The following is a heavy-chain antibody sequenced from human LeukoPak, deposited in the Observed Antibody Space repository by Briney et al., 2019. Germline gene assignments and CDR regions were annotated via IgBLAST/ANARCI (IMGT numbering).Heavy chain of an antibody. J-gene: IGHJ6*02. CDR2: ISGDGGST. CDR3: AKDNTGDFWSGYYGYYGMDV. CDR1: GFTFDDYA. Sequence: GGSLRLSCAASGFTFDDYAMHWVRQAPGKGLEWVSLISGDGGSTYYADSVKGRFTISRDNSKNSLYLQMNSLRTEDTALYYCAKDNTGDFWSGYYGYYGMDVWGQGTTVTVPS. D-gene: IGHD3-3*01. V-gene: IGHV3-43*02.